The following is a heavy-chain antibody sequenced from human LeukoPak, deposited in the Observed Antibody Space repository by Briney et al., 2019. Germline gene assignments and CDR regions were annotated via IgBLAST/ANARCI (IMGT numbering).Heavy chain of an antibody. Sequence: SETLSLTCAAYGGSFSDYYLTWIRQPPGKGLEWIAEINHSGSPNNNPSLKSQASRSFDTSKTQTTLKLTSVTTADTAVYYCGSRRTAMFGVIKGPIYIWGQGTLVTVSS. J-gene: IGHJ4*02. CDR3: GSRRTAMFGVIKGPIYI. D-gene: IGHD3-3*01. CDR1: GGSFSDYY. CDR2: INHSGSP. V-gene: IGHV4-34*04.